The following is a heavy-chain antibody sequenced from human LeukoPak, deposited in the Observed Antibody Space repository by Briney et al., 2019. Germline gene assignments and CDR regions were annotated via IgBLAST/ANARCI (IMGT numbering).Heavy chain of an antibody. Sequence: ASVKVSCKASGYTFTGYYMHWVRQAPGQGLEWMGWINPNSGGTNYAQKFQGRVTMTRDMSTSTVYMELSSLRSEDTAVYYCARWGNYNGPWGQGTLVTVSS. D-gene: IGHD1-1*01. J-gene: IGHJ5*02. CDR3: ARWGNYNGP. CDR1: GYTFTGYY. V-gene: IGHV1-2*02. CDR2: INPNSGGT.